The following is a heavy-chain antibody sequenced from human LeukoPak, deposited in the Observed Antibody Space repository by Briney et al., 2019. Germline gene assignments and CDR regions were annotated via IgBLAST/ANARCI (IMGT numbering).Heavy chain of an antibody. CDR1: GGTFSSYA. D-gene: IGHD5-18*01. CDR3: ARVVDTAMVYFDY. V-gene: IGHV1-18*01. J-gene: IGHJ4*02. Sequence: GASVKVSCKASGGTFSSYAISWVRQAPGQGLEWMGWISAYNGNTNYAQKLQGRVTMTTDTSTSTAYMELRSLRSDDTAVYYCARVVDTAMVYFDYWGQGTLVTVSS. CDR2: ISAYNGNT.